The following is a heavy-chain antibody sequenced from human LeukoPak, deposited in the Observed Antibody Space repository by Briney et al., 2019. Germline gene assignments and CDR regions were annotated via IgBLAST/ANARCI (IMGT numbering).Heavy chain of an antibody. J-gene: IGHJ4*02. D-gene: IGHD1-26*01. V-gene: IGHV3-21*01. CDR2: IKASDNYK. Sequence: PGVSLTLSCAASAFRCSDYTLNWVRQAPGKGLEGVSSIKASDNYKDYAASVPGPFTVSTDDAPSSLYLQMNSLRAEDTAIYYCARSRSKSMNDKNFLYWGQGSLVTVSS. CDR1: AFRCSDYT. CDR3: ARSRSKSMNDKNFLY.